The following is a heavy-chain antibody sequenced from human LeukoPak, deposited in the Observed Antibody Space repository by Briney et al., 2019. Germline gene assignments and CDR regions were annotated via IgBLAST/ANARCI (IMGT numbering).Heavy chain of an antibody. Sequence: SETLSLTCAVYGGSFSGYYWSWIRQPPGKGLEWIGEINHSGSTNYNPSLKSRVTISVDTSKNQFSLKLSSVTAADTAVYYCARWAVVVPAAPAGAFDIWGQGTMVTVSS. CDR3: ARWAVVVPAAPAGAFDI. J-gene: IGHJ3*02. D-gene: IGHD2-2*01. CDR2: INHSGST. CDR1: GGSFSGYY. V-gene: IGHV4-34*01.